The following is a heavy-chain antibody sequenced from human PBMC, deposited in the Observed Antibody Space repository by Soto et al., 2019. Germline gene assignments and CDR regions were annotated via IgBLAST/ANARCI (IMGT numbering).Heavy chain of an antibody. CDR1: GFTFSSYS. CDR2: ISSSSSYI. V-gene: IGHV3-21*01. D-gene: IGHD2-15*01. Sequence: GGSLRLSCAASGFTFSSYSMNWVRQAPGKGLEWVSSISSSSSYIYYADSVKGRFTISRDNAKNSLYLQMNSLRAEDTAVYYCARGEYSTNTLPDYWGQGTLVTVSS. J-gene: IGHJ4*02. CDR3: ARGEYSTNTLPDY.